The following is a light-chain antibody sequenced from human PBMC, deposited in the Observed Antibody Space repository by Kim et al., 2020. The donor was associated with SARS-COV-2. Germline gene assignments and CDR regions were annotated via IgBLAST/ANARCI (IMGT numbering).Light chain of an antibody. Sequence: GDRVTIAGRASQSISSWLAWYQQKPGKAPKLLIYDASSLESGVPSRFSGSGSGTEFTLTISSLQPDDFATYYCQQYNSYKTFGQGTKVDIK. CDR2: DAS. J-gene: IGKJ1*01. V-gene: IGKV1-5*01. CDR3: QQYNSYKT. CDR1: QSISSW.